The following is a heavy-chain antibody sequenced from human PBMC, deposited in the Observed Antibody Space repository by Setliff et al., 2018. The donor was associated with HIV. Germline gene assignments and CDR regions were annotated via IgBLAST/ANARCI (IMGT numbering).Heavy chain of an antibody. CDR1: GDSISSGSYY. Sequence: SETLSLTCTVSGDSISSGSYYWSWIRQPAGKGLEWIGHIYTSGSTDYNPSLNSRLTISIDTSRNQFSLRLNSVTAADTAVYFCARVGLAYSGDMDVWGKGTTVTVSS. CDR2: IYTSGST. V-gene: IGHV4-61*09. CDR3: ARVGLAYSGDMDV. J-gene: IGHJ6*03. D-gene: IGHD2-21*01.